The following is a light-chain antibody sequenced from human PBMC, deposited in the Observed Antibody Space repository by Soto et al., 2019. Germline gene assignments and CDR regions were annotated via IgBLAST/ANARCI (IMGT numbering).Light chain of an antibody. CDR2: LNSDGSH. Sequence: QLVLTQSPSASASLGASVTVTSTLSSGHSSNAVAWHQQQPEKGPRYLMRLNSDGSHSKGDGIPDRFTGSSSGADRYLTISSLQSEDEADYYCQTWGTGIVVFGGGTKLTVL. CDR1: SGHSSNA. V-gene: IGLV4-69*01. J-gene: IGLJ3*02. CDR3: QTWGTGIVV.